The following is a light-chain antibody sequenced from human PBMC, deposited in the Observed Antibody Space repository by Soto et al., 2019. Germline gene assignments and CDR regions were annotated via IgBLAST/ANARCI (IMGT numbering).Light chain of an antibody. V-gene: IGKV3-20*01. Sequence: EIVLTQSPATLSLSPGERATLSCRASQSVSNNYLAWYQQKPGQAPRLLIYGASNRATGIPDRFSGSGSGTDFTLTIGRLEPEDFAVYYCQQYGTSPRSITFGQGTRLEIK. CDR3: QQYGTSPRSIT. CDR1: QSVSNNY. CDR2: GAS. J-gene: IGKJ5*01.